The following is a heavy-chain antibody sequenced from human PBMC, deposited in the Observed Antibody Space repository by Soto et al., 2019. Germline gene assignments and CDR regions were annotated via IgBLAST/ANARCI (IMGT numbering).Heavy chain of an antibody. J-gene: IGHJ6*03. Sequence: PSETLSLTCTVSGGSISSYYWSWVRQPPGKGLEWIGYIYYSGSTNYNPSLKSRVTISVDTSKNQFSLKLSSVTAADTAVYYCAREGGYCSGGSCPTPHYYYSLDVWGKGTTVTVSS. CDR3: AREGGYCSGGSCPTPHYYYSLDV. D-gene: IGHD2-15*01. V-gene: IGHV4-59*01. CDR1: GGSISSYY. CDR2: IYYSGST.